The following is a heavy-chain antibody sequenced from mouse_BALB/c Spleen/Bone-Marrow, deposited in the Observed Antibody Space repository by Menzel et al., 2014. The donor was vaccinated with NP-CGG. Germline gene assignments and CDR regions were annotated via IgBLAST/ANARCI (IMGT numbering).Heavy chain of an antibody. CDR1: GFSLTTYG. J-gene: IGHJ1*01. D-gene: IGHD1-1*01. Sequence: VKLQESGPGLVQPSQSLSITCTVSGFSLTTYGVHWVRPSPGKGLEWLGVIWSGGSTDYNAAFISRLSISKDNSKSQVFFKMNSLQANDTAIYYCARINYGSRRYWYFDVWGAGTTVTVSS. CDR2: IWSGGST. V-gene: IGHV2-2*02. CDR3: ARINYGSRRYWYFDV.